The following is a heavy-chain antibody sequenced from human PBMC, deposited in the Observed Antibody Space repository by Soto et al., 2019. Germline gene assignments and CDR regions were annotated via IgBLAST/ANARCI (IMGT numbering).Heavy chain of an antibody. V-gene: IGHV4-4*07. CDR3: VRDCSGGGCYSDYGMDV. CDR2: IYSSGST. D-gene: IGHD2-15*01. J-gene: IGHJ6*02. Sequence: SETLSLTCTVSGASISGFYWSWIRQPAGKGLEWIGRIYSSGSTDYNASLKSRVSMSVDRSNNQFFLRLTSVTAADTAVYYCVRDCSGGGCYSDYGMDVWGQGTTVTVSS. CDR1: GASISGFY.